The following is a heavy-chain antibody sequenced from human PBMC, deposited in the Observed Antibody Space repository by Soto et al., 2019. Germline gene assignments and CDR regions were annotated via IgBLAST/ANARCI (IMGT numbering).Heavy chain of an antibody. J-gene: IGHJ6*02. D-gene: IGHD3-10*01. Sequence: QVQLVQSGDEVKKPGSSVKVSCKTSGVSFNNNGIGWVRQAPGHGLEWMGGVSPPFRTSNYARKFQGRISITADASTCTVNMELSSLTSEDTAQYYCARVLYYGSGSYSPYGMDVWGQGTTVTVSS. CDR3: ARVLYYGSGSYSPYGMDV. V-gene: IGHV1-69*01. CDR2: VSPPFRTS. CDR1: GVSFNNNG.